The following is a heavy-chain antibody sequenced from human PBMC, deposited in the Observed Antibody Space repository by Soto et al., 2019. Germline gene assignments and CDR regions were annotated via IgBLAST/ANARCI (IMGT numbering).Heavy chain of an antibody. J-gene: IGHJ4*02. V-gene: IGHV4-39*01. CDR1: GDSISSGGYH. Sequence: SETLSLTCTVSGDSISSGGYHWGWIRQPPGKGLEWIGSINYSGSTYYNTSLKSRLTMSIDTSKNQFSLKLTSVTAADSALYYCARQTPPGHSSSAYWGQGTLVTVSS. D-gene: IGHD6-13*01. CDR3: ARQTPPGHSSSAY. CDR2: INYSGST.